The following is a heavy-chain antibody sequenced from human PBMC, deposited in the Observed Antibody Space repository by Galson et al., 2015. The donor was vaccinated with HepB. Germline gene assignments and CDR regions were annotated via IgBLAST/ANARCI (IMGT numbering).Heavy chain of an antibody. V-gene: IGHV3-30*04. CDR3: ARGNSGSYRDAFDI. J-gene: IGHJ3*02. D-gene: IGHD1-26*01. Sequence: SLRLSCAASGFTFSSYAMHWVRQAPGKGLEWVAVISYDGSNKYYADSVKGRFTISRDNSKDTLYLQMNSLRAEDTAVYYCARGNSGSYRDAFDIWGQGTMVTVSS. CDR2: ISYDGSNK. CDR1: GFTFSSYA.